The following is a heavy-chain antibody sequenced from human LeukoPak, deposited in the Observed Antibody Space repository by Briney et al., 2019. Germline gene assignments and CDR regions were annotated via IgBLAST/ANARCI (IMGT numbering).Heavy chain of an antibody. D-gene: IGHD3-22*01. CDR3: ARGRKYYYDSSRFDY. CDR1: GGSFSGYY. CDR2: INHSGST. V-gene: IGHV4-34*01. J-gene: IGHJ4*02. Sequence: SETLSLTCAVYGGSFSGYYWSWIHQPPGKGLEWIGEINHSGSTNYNPSLKSRVTISVDTSKNQFSLKLSSVTAADTAVYYCARGRKYYYDSSRFDYWGQGTLVTVSS.